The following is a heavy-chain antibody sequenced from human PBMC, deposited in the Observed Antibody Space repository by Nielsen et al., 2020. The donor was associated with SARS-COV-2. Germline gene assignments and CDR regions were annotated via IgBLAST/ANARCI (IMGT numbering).Heavy chain of an antibody. CDR3: ASRPPINLRVSGYYYYYYYMDV. V-gene: IGHV1-69*13. CDR2: IIPIFGTA. J-gene: IGHJ6*03. D-gene: IGHD3-10*01. CDR1: GGTFSSYA. Sequence: SVKVSCKASGGTFSSYAISWVRQAPGQGLEWMGGIIPIFGTANYAQKFQGRVTITADESTSTAYMELSSLRSEDTAVYYCASRPPINLRVSGYYYYYYYMDVWGKGTTVTVSS.